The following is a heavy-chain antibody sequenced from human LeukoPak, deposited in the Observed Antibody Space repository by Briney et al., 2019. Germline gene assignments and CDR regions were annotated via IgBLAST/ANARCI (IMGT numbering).Heavy chain of an antibody. V-gene: IGHV3-74*01. CDR1: GFTFSSYW. D-gene: IGHD3-3*01. Sequence: GGSLRLSCAASGFTFSSYWMHWVRQAPGKGLVWVSRINSDGSSTSYADSVKGRFTISRDNAKNSLYLQMNSLRAEDTAVYYCARAYYDFWSGYLDYWGQGTLVTVSS. J-gene: IGHJ4*02. CDR2: INSDGSST. CDR3: ARAYYDFWSGYLDY.